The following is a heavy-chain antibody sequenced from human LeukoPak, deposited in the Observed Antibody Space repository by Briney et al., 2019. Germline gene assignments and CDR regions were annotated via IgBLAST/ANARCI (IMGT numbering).Heavy chain of an antibody. Sequence: SETLSLTCAVYGGSFSGYYWSWIRQPPGKGLEWIGSIYYSGSTYYNPSLKSRVTISVDTSKNQFSLKLSSVTAADTAVYYCARQSDIVVVPAAISVGWFDPWGQGTLVTVSS. CDR3: ARQSDIVVVPAAISVGWFDP. CDR2: IYYSGST. CDR1: GGSFSGYY. D-gene: IGHD2-2*01. J-gene: IGHJ5*02. V-gene: IGHV4-34*01.